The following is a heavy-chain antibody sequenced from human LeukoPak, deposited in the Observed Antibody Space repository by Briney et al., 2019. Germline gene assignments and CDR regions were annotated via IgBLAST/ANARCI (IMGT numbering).Heavy chain of an antibody. CDR1: GYTFTSYY. CDR2: INPSGGST. J-gene: IGHJ4*02. D-gene: IGHD3-22*01. V-gene: IGHV1-46*01. CDR3: ARESYDSSGYYYDTLFDY. Sequence: ASVKVSCKASGYTFTSYYMHWVRQAPGQGLEWMGIINPSGGSTSYAQKFQGRVTMTRDTSTSTVYMELSSLRSEDTAAYYCARESYDSSGYYYDTLFDYWGQGTLVTVSS.